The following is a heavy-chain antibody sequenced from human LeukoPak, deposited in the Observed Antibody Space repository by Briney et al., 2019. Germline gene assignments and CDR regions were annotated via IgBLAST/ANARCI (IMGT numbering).Heavy chain of an antibody. Sequence: PGGSLRLSCAASGFTFGSYDMHWVRQATGKGLEWVSAIGTAGDTYYPGSVKGRFTISRENAKNSLYLQMNSLRAGDTAVYYCARVGYDGGFDYWGQGTLVTVSS. V-gene: IGHV3-13*01. J-gene: IGHJ4*02. CDR1: GFTFGSYD. CDR3: ARVGYDGGFDY. CDR2: IGTAGDT. D-gene: IGHD5-12*01.